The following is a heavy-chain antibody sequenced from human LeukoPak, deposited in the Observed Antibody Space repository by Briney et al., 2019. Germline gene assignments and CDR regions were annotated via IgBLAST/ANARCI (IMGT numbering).Heavy chain of an antibody. D-gene: IGHD3-16*01. Sequence: GGSLRLSCAASTFTSSSYWMSWVRQAPGKGLEWVATIKDDGSEKYYVDSVSGRFTISRDNAKNSLYLQMNSLRAEDTAVYNCARRGTYQNWFDPWGQGTLVTVSS. CDR1: TFTSSSYW. CDR3: ARRGTYQNWFDP. V-gene: IGHV3-7*01. CDR2: IKDDGSEK. J-gene: IGHJ5*02.